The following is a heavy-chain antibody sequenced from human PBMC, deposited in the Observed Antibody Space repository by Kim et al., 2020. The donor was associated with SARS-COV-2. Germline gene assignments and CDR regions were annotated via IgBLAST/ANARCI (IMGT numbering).Heavy chain of an antibody. J-gene: IGHJ3*02. D-gene: IGHD1-1*01. V-gene: IGHV6-1*01. Sequence: VAVKSRITIHPDASKNQLSLQLNSVTPEDTAVYYCARETVQLERSGAFDIWGQGTMVTVSS. CDR3: ARETVQLERSGAFDI.